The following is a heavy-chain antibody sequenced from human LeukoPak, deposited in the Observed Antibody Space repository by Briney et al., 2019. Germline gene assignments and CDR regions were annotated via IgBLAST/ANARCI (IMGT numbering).Heavy chain of an antibody. CDR3: TTLGYHLDS. Sequence: GGSLRLSCLASGFAFSAYEMNWVRQAPGKGLEWVSYIAGSDTTTYYADSAKGRFTIFRDNAKNSLYLQMNSLRAEDTALYYCTTLGYHLDSWGQGTLVTVSS. V-gene: IGHV3-48*03. D-gene: IGHD3-22*01. CDR2: IAGSDTTT. J-gene: IGHJ4*02. CDR1: GFAFSAYE.